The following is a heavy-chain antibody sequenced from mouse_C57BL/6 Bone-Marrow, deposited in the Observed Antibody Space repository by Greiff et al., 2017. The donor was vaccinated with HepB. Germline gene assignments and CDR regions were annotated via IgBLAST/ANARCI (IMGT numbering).Heavy chain of an antibody. CDR2: ISNGGGST. V-gene: IGHV5-12-2*01. Sequence: EVKVEESGGGLVKPGGSLKLSCAASGFTFSSYTMSWVRQTPEKRLEWVAYISNGGGSTYYPDTVKGRFTISRDNAKNTLYLQMSRLKSEDTAMYYCARHPYDYDYAMDYWGQGTSVTVSS. CDR1: GFTFSSYT. J-gene: IGHJ4*01. CDR3: ARHPYDYDYAMDY. D-gene: IGHD2-4*01.